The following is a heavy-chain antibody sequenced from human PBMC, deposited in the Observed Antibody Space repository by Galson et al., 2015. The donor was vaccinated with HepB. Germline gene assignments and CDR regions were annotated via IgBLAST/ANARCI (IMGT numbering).Heavy chain of an antibody. J-gene: IGHJ4*02. CDR1: GFTFSSYA. CDR2: ISGSGANT. D-gene: IGHD3-22*01. CDR3: AKDSRYDRSGYFDY. V-gene: IGHV3-23*01. Sequence: SLRLSCAASGFTFSSYAMSWVRQAPGKGLEWVSVISGSGANTYYADSVKGRFTISRDTSKNTLCLQMNSLRAEDTAVYYCAKDSRYDRSGYFDYWGQGTLVTVSS.